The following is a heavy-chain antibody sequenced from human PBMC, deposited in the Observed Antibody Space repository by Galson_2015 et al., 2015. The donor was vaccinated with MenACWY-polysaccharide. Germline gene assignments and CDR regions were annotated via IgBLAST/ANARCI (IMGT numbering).Heavy chain of an antibody. CDR3: ARFLKGLVGATPDY. Sequence: SLRLSCPASGFTFSSYSMNWVRQAPGKGLEWVSYISRGGAIYYADSVKGRVTISRDNAKNSLYLQMNSLRDDDTAVYYCARFLKGLVGATPDYWGQGTLVTVSS. CDR2: ISRGGAI. D-gene: IGHD1-26*01. V-gene: IGHV3-48*02. CDR1: GFTFSSYS. J-gene: IGHJ4*02.